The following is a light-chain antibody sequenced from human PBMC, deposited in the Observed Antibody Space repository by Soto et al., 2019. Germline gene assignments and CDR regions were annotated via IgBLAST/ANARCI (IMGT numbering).Light chain of an antibody. CDR1: SSDVGGYNY. V-gene: IGLV2-14*01. J-gene: IGLJ2*01. CDR2: DVS. Sequence: QSALTQPASVSGSPGQSITISCTGTSSDVGGYNYVSWYQQHPGKAPKLMIYDVSNRPSGVSNRFSGSKSGNTASLTISGLHAEDESDYYCSSYTSSSTRVFGGGTKLTVL. CDR3: SSYTSSSTRV.